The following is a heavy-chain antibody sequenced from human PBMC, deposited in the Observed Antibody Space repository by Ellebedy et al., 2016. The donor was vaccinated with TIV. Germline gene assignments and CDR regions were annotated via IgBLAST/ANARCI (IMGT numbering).Heavy chain of an antibody. CDR1: GFTFSNYA. Sequence: GESLKISCSASGFTFSNYAMHWVRQAPGKGLEYVSAISSNGGSSFYAGSVRGRFTISRDNSRNTLYLQMNSLTTEDAAVYYCVKDPSDDFRSGYAYYFHYWGQGTLVTVSS. CDR2: ISSNGGSS. J-gene: IGHJ4*02. V-gene: IGHV3-64D*06. D-gene: IGHD3-3*01. CDR3: VKDPSDDFRSGYAYYFHY.